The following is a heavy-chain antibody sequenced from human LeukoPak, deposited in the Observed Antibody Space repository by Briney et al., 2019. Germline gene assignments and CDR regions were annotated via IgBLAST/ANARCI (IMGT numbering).Heavy chain of an antibody. CDR2: INHSGST. D-gene: IGHD6-6*01. J-gene: IGHJ3*02. CDR3: ARHDKRGWQLVRNAFDI. V-gene: IGHV4-34*01. CDR1: GGSFSGYY. Sequence: SETLSLTCVVYGGSFSGYYWNWIRQPPGKGLEWIGEINHSGSTNYNPSLKSRVTISVDTSKNQFSLKLSSVTAADTAVYYCARHDKRGWQLVRNAFDIWGQGTMVTVSS.